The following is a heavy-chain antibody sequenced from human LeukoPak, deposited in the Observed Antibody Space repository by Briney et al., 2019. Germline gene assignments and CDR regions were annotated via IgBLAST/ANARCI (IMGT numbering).Heavy chain of an antibody. CDR1: GFTLSSYA. J-gene: IGHJ4*02. CDR2: ISASGGRT. CDR3: AKDFQY. D-gene: IGHD4-11*01. Sequence: GGSLRLSCAASGFTLSSYAMSWVRQAPGKGLEWVSGISASGGRTYYADSVKGRFTVSRDDSKNTLFLQLKSLRAEDAAVYYCAKDFQYWGQGIPVTVSS. V-gene: IGHV3-23*01.